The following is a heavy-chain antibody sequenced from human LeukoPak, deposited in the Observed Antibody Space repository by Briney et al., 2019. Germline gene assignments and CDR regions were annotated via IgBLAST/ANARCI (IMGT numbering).Heavy chain of an antibody. CDR2: INHSGST. D-gene: IGHD2-2*01. V-gene: IGHV4-34*01. J-gene: IGHJ5*02. Sequence: PSETLSLTCAVYGGSFSGYYWSWIRQPPGKGLEWIGEINHSGSTNYNPSLKSRVTISVDTSKNQFSLKLSSVTAPDTAVYYCARGETVVPAAPRSSPNGFTPWGRGTRATVPS. CDR3: ARGETVVPAAPRSSPNGFTP. CDR1: GGSFSGYY.